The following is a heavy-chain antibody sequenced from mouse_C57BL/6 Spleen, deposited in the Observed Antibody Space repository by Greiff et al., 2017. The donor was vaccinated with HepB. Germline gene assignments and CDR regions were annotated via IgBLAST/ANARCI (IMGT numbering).Heavy chain of an antibody. V-gene: IGHV1-50*01. J-gene: IGHJ2*01. D-gene: IGHD2-4*01. CDR3: ARVGQIYYDYDGY. CDR1: GYTFTSYW. CDR2: IDPSDSYT. Sequence: QVQLQQPGAELVKPGASVKLSCKASGYTFTSYWMQWVKQRPGQGLEWIGEIDPSDSYTNYNQKFKGKATLTVDTSSSTAYMQLSSLTSEDSAVYYCARVGQIYYDYDGYWGQGTTLTVSS.